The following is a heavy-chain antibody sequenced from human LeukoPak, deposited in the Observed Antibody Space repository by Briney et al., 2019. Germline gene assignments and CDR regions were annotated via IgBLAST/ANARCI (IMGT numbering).Heavy chain of an antibody. CDR1: EFTFSNYH. CDR3: ARDFSRSGYDP. J-gene: IGHJ5*02. CDR2: ISSSGDSI. Sequence: GGSLRLSCAASEFTFSNYHMSWIRQAPGKELEWVSHISSSGDSIYYADSVKGRFTISRDNAKNSLYLQMSSLRAEDTAIYYCARDFSRSGYDPWGQGTLVSVSS. D-gene: IGHD5-12*01. V-gene: IGHV3-11*01.